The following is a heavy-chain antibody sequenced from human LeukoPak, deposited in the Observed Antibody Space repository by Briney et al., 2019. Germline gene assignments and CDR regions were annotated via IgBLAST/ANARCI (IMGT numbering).Heavy chain of an antibody. D-gene: IGHD3-22*01. CDR1: GYSFTNYW. CDR3: ARGRGNYYDSSGYKERDAFDI. V-gene: IGHV5-10-1*01. Sequence: GESLRISCKGSGYSFTNYWISWVRQMPGKGLEWMGRIDPSDSYTNYSPSLQGHVTISADKSISTAYLQWSSLKASDTAMYYCARGRGNYYDSSGYKERDAFDIWGQGTMVTVSS. CDR2: IDPSDSYT. J-gene: IGHJ3*02.